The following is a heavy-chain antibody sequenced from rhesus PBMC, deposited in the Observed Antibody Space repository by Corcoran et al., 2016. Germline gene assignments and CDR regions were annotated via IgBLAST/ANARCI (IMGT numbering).Heavy chain of an antibody. J-gene: IGHJ3*01. V-gene: IGHV4-127*01. Sequence: QVQLQESGPGLLKPSETLSLTCAVSGYSIRLGYEWNRIRQPPGKGLEGIGSVEGRSGDTKFNPSLNSRVTLSRDTSKNQFSLRLTSVTAADTAVYYCARGGAFDFWGQGLRVTVSS. CDR1: GYSIRLGYE. CDR2: VEGRSGDT. CDR3: ARGGAFDF.